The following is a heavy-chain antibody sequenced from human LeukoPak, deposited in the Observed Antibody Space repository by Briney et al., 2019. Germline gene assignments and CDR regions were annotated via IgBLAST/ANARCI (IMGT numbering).Heavy chain of an antibody. CDR1: GGSFTDYF. J-gene: IGHJ6*02. V-gene: IGHV4-34*01. CDR2: INDYTGDS. D-gene: IGHD3-22*01. Sequence: SETLSLTGTVFGGSFTDYFWTWIRHSPGKGLEWIGEINDYTGDSKYNPSLNSRVSISLEKSKNQLSLELRSVTAAATAVYYCARGRIAKIVVVHSFSYGMDVWGQGTTVTVSS. CDR3: ARGRIAKIVVVHSFSYGMDV.